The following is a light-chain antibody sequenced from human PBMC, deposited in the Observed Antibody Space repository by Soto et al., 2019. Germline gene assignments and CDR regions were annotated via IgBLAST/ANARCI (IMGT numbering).Light chain of an antibody. V-gene: IGLV1-44*01. J-gene: IGLJ2*01. Sequence: QSVLTQPPSASGTPGQRVTISCSGSSSNIGTNTVNWYQQLPGAAPKLLISDDYDRSSGVPHRFSASKSGNTASLAISGLQSEDEAAYYCSTWDDSLNGRVFGGGTKLTVL. CDR3: STWDDSLNGRV. CDR2: DDY. CDR1: SSNIGTNT.